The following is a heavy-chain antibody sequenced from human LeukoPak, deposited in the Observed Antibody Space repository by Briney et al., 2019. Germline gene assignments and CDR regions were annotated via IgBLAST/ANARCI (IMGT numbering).Heavy chain of an antibody. CDR3: ATGSGWYSPDY. Sequence: SVKVSCKASGFTFTNSPMQWVRQARGQRLEWMGWIVVGSGNTNYAQKFQERVTITRDMSTSTAYMELSSLRSEDTAVHYCATGSGWYSPDYWGQGTLVTVSS. CDR1: GFTFTNSP. V-gene: IGHV1-58*02. CDR2: IVVGSGNT. D-gene: IGHD6-19*01. J-gene: IGHJ4*02.